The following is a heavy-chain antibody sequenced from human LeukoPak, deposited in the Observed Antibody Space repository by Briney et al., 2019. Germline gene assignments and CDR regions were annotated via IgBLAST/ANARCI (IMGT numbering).Heavy chain of an antibody. J-gene: IGHJ4*02. CDR2: FSGGGNNT. Sequence: GGSLRLSCAASGLSFSSYAMGWVRQAPGKGLEWVSAFSGGGNNTYYADSVKGRFTISRDSAKNTLDLQMSSLRAEDTAVYYCARSPGSSSYNALDYWGQGTLVTVSS. V-gene: IGHV3-23*01. CDR3: ARSPGSSSYNALDY. D-gene: IGHD3-22*01. CDR1: GLSFSSYA.